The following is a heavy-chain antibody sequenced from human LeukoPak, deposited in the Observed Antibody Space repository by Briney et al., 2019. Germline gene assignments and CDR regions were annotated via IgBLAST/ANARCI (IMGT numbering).Heavy chain of an antibody. D-gene: IGHD1-26*01. J-gene: IGHJ5*02. Sequence: SETLSLTCTVSGGSISSYYWSWIRQPPGKGLEWIGYIYYSESTNYNPSLKSRVTISVDTSKNQFSLKLSSVTAADTAVYYCARDRIVGANNWFDPWGQGTLVTVSS. CDR2: IYYSEST. CDR3: ARDRIVGANNWFDP. V-gene: IGHV4-59*01. CDR1: GGSISSYY.